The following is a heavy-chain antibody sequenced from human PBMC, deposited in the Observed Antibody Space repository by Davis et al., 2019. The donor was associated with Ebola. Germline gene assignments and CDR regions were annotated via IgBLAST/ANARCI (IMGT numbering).Heavy chain of an antibody. V-gene: IGHV3-30*18. Sequence: PGGSLTLSCAASGFTFSSYGMHWVRQAPGKGLEWVAVISYDGSNKYYADSVKGRFTISRDNSKNTLYLQMNSLRAEDTAVFHCAKDTASGWSTGYFDLWGRGTLVTVSS. D-gene: IGHD6-19*01. CDR3: AKDTASGWSTGYFDL. CDR2: ISYDGSNK. J-gene: IGHJ2*01. CDR1: GFTFSSYG.